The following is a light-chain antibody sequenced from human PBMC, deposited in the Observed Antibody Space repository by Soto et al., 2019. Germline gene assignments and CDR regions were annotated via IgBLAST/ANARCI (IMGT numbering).Light chain of an antibody. CDR3: QQNWLSPLA. V-gene: IGKV3-20*01. J-gene: IGKJ4*01. Sequence: EIVLTQSPGTLSLSPGERATLSCRASQSVSISSLAWYQQKPGQAPRLLIYVASSRATGIPDRFSGSGSGTYFTLTRSKLEPEDFAVYYCQQNWLSPLAFGGETKVKIK. CDR1: QSVSISS. CDR2: VAS.